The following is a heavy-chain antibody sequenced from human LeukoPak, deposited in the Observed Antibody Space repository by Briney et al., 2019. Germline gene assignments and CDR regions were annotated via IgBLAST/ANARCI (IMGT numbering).Heavy chain of an antibody. V-gene: IGHV4-30-2*01. D-gene: IGHD3-3*01. CDR3: ARHTTIFGHFGY. CDR1: GDSISSGGYY. Sequence: SETLSLTCTVSGDSISSGGYYWSWIRQPPGKGLEWIGCIYQTRSTYYNPSLKSRVTISLDRSKNQFSLKLSSVTAADTAVYYCARHTTIFGHFGYWGQGTLVTVSS. J-gene: IGHJ4*02. CDR2: IYQTRST.